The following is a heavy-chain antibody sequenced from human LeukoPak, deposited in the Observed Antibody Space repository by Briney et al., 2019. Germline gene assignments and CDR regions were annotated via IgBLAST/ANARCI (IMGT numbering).Heavy chain of an antibody. J-gene: IGHJ6*03. Sequence: GGSLRLSCAASGFTFSSYWMHWVRQVPGKGPVWVSRINSDGSSTSYADSVKGRFTISRDNAKNTVYLQMNSLRVEDTAGYYCARAGYCSRTSCYQRFHYYYMDVWGKGTTVTVSS. CDR3: ARAGYCSRTSCYQRFHYYYMDV. CDR2: INSDGSST. V-gene: IGHV3-74*01. D-gene: IGHD2-2*01. CDR1: GFTFSSYW.